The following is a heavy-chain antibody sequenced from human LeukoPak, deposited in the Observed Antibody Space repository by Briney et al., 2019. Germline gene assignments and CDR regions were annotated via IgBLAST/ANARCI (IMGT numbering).Heavy chain of an antibody. V-gene: IGHV3-23*01. Sequence: PGGSLRLSCAASGFTFSSYAMSWVRQAPGKGLEWVSAISGSGGSTYYADSVKGRFTISRDNSKNTLYLQMNSLRAEDTAVYYCAKEGITMVRGVPYYYGMDVWGQGTTVTVSS. CDR1: GFTFSSYA. CDR3: AKEGITMVRGVPYYYGMDV. J-gene: IGHJ6*02. CDR2: ISGSGGST. D-gene: IGHD3-10*01.